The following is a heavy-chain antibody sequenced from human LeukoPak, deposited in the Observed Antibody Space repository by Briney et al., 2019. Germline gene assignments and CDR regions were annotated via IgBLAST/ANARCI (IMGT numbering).Heavy chain of an antibody. V-gene: IGHV6-1*01. CDR3: AREQLWPFHDAFDI. J-gene: IGHJ3*02. Sequence: SQTLSLTCALSGDSVSSNSAAWHWLRQSPSRGLEWRGRTYYRSKWYNDYAVSVKSRITINPDTSKNQFPLQLSSVTPEDTAVYYCAREQLWPFHDAFDIWGQGTMVTVSS. CDR2: TYYRSKWYN. D-gene: IGHD5-18*01. CDR1: GDSVSSNSAA.